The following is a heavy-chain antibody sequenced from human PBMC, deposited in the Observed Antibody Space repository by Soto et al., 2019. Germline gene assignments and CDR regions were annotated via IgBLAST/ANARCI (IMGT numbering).Heavy chain of an antibody. V-gene: IGHV3-33*01. D-gene: IGHD5-12*01. Sequence: QVELVESGGGVVQPGRSLRLSCAASGFTFSSYGMHWVRQAPGKGLEWVAVIWYDGSNKYYADSVKGRFTISRDNSKKTLYLQMTSLRAGDTAVYYGARGGGMATSYFDYWGQGTLVTVSS. J-gene: IGHJ4*02. CDR3: ARGGGMATSYFDY. CDR1: GFTFSSYG. CDR2: IWYDGSNK.